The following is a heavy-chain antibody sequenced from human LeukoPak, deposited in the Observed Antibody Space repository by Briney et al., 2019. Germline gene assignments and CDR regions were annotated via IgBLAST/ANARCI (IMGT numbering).Heavy chain of an antibody. CDR1: GYSFTSYW. CDR2: IYPGDSDT. J-gene: IGHJ4*02. Sequence: GESLKISCKGSGYSFTSYWIGWVRQMPGKGLEWMGIIYPGDSDTRYSPSFQGQVTISADKSISTAYLQWSSLKASDTAMYYCARRGGSPYSSSWYSDYWGQGTLVTVSS. V-gene: IGHV5-51*01. CDR3: ARRGGSPYSSSWYSDY. D-gene: IGHD6-13*01.